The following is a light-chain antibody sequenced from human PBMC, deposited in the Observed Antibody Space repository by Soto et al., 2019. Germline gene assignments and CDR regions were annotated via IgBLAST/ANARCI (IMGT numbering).Light chain of an antibody. CDR3: QHTYNTPFT. CDR2: AAS. V-gene: IGKV1-39*01. CDR1: QSISRY. J-gene: IGKJ3*01. Sequence: DIQMTQAPSSLSASVGDRVTITCRASQSISRYVNWYQQKPRKAPRLLIFAASSLQGGVPSRFSGSGSGTDFTLTISSLQPEDFATYYGQHTYNTPFTFGPGTKVDIK.